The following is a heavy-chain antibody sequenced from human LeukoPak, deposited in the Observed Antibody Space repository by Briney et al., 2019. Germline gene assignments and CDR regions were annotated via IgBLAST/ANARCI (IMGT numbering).Heavy chain of an antibody. Sequence: GGSLRLSCAASGFTFSNAWMSWVRQAPGKGLEWVAVISYDGSNKYYADSVKGRFTISRDNSKNTLYLQMNSLRAEDTAVYYCAANRYSSGWLQHWGQGTLVTVSS. CDR3: AANRYSSGWLQH. J-gene: IGHJ1*01. D-gene: IGHD6-19*01. CDR1: GFTFSNAW. CDR2: ISYDGSNK. V-gene: IGHV3-30*03.